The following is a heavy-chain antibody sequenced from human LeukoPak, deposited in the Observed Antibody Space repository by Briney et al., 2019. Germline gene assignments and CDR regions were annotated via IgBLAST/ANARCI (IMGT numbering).Heavy chain of an antibody. V-gene: IGHV4-59*01. CDR1: GGSISSYY. CDR2: IHYSGST. CDR3: ARDHIAAAPKYYYYYGMDV. J-gene: IGHJ6*02. D-gene: IGHD6-13*01. Sequence: SETLSLTCTVSGGSISSYYWSWIRQPPGKRLEWIGYIHYSGSTNYNPSLKSRVTISVDTSKNQFSLKLSSVTAADTAVYYCARDHIAAAPKYYYYYGMDVWGQGTTVTVSS.